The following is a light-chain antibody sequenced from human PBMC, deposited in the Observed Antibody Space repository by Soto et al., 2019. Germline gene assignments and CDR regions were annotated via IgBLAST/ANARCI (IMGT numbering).Light chain of an antibody. CDR1: QGVFTY. CDR2: GAS. Sequence: DIQMTQSPSSLSASVGDRVTITCRASQGVFTYVAWFQHKPGKAPKSLIYGASTLHSGVPSKFSGSGSGTDFTLTISSLQPEDFATYYCQQYNKYPHTFGQGTKLEIK. V-gene: IGKV1-16*02. CDR3: QQYNKYPHT. J-gene: IGKJ2*01.